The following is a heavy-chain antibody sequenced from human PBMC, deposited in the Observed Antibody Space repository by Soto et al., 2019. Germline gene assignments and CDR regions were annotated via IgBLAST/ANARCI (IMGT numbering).Heavy chain of an antibody. Sequence: ASVKVSCKASGYTFTRYDINWVRQATGQGLEWMGWMNPNSGNTGYAQKFQGRVTMTRNTSISTAYMELSSLRSEDTAVYYCAREHRRYCSSTSCYDYYYYYMDVWGKGTTVTVSS. V-gene: IGHV1-8*01. J-gene: IGHJ6*03. CDR3: AREHRRYCSSTSCYDYYYYYMDV. CDR1: GYTFTRYD. D-gene: IGHD2-2*01. CDR2: MNPNSGNT.